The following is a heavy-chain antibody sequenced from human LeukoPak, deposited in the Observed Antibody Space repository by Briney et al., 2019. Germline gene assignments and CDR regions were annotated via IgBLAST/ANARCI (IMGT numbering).Heavy chain of an antibody. V-gene: IGHV1-18*04. D-gene: IGHD7-27*01. Sequence: ASVKVSCKASGYTFTGYGISGLRQAPAQGLDWMGWISAYNGNTNYAQKPQGRVTMTTDTSTSTAYMELRSLRSDDTAVYYCARSELGMDWYFDLWGRGTLVTVSS. CDR3: ARSELGMDWYFDL. CDR1: GYTFTGYG. CDR2: ISAYNGNT. J-gene: IGHJ2*01.